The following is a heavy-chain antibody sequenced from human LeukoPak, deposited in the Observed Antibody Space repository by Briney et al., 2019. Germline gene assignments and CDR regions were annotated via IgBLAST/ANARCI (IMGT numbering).Heavy chain of an antibody. V-gene: IGHV1-69*13. CDR1: GGTFSSYA. D-gene: IGHD5-18*01. CDR3: ARDSGGYSYATQHNWFDP. CDR2: IIPIFGTA. J-gene: IGHJ5*02. Sequence: GASVKVSCKASGGTFSSYAISWVRQAPGQGLEWMGGIIPIFGTANYAQKFQGRVTITADESTSTAYMELSSLRSEDTAVYYCARDSGGYSYATQHNWFDPWGQGTLVTVSS.